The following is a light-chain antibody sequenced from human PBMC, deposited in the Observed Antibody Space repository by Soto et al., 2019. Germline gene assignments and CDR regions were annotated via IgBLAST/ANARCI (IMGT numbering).Light chain of an antibody. V-gene: IGKV1-39*01. CDR1: QSVSRR. CDR3: QQSYSRVT. CDR2: AAS. Sequence: DIQMTQSPPSLSASVGDRVTITCRASQSVSRRLSWYQQKPGKAPKLLIYAASSLQSGVPARFSGSGSGTDFTLVISSLQPEDFATYYCQQSYSRVTFGQGTNVDI. J-gene: IGKJ1*01.